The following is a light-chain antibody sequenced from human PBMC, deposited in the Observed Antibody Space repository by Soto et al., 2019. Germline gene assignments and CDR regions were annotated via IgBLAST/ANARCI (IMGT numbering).Light chain of an antibody. CDR1: SSDVGSYNL. J-gene: IGLJ2*01. CDR3: CSYAGSTTL. Sequence: QSALTQPASVSGSPGQSITNSCTGTSSDVGSYNLVSWYQQHPGKAPKLMIYEVSKRPSGVSNRFSGSKSGNTASLTISGLQAEDEADYYCCSYAGSTTLFGGGTKVTV. V-gene: IGLV2-23*02. CDR2: EVS.